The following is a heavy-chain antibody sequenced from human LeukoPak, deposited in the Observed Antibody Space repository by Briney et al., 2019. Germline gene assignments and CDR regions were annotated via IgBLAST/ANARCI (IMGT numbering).Heavy chain of an antibody. V-gene: IGHV3-48*02. D-gene: IGHD3-16*02. CDR1: GFTFSSYS. CDR3: ARTYRSDNHDQIFES. Sequence: GGSLRLSCVASGFTFSSYSMNWVRQAPGKGLEWVSYISYGSSIIHYTDSAKGRFTISRDNAKNSLYLQMNSLRDEDTAVYYCARTYRSDNHDQIFESWGQGTLVTVSS. CDR2: ISYGSSII. J-gene: IGHJ5*01.